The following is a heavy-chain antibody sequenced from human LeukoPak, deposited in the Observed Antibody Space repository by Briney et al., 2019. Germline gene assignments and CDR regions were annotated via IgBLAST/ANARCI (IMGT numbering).Heavy chain of an antibody. Sequence: SETLSLTCTVSGGSISSSSYYWGWIRQPPGKGLEWIGSIYYSGSTYYNPSLKSRVTISVDTSKNQFSLKLSSVTAADTAVYYCARRIAAGDASDIWGQGTMVTVSS. CDR1: GGSISSSSYY. V-gene: IGHV4-39*07. J-gene: IGHJ3*02. CDR2: IYYSGST. CDR3: ARRIAAGDASDI. D-gene: IGHD6-13*01.